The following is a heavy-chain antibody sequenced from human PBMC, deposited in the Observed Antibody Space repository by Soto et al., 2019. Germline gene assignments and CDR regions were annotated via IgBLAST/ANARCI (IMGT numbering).Heavy chain of an antibody. CDR1: GGSISSYY. CDR2: IYYSGST. CDR3: ARDMNYDILTGHRPRAYYYYMDV. D-gene: IGHD3-9*01. J-gene: IGHJ6*03. V-gene: IGHV4-59*01. Sequence: SETLSLTCTVSGGSISSYYWSWIRQPPGKGLEWIGYIYYSGSTNYNPSLKSRVTISVDTSKNQFSLKLSSVTAADTAVYHCARDMNYDILTGHRPRAYYYYMDVWGKGTTVTVSS.